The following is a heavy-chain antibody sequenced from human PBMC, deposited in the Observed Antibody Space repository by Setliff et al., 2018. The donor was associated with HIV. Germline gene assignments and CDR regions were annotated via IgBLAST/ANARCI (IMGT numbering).Heavy chain of an antibody. CDR3: ARPSYGPGSPINNAFDI. Sequence: SETLSLTCTVSGGSISSTGYYWGWIRQPPGKGLEWIGSIYYSGSTYYNPSLKSRVTISVDTSKSQFSLKLGSVTAADTAVYYCARPSYGPGSPINNAFDIWGQGTMGTVSS. CDR2: IYYSGST. V-gene: IGHV4-39*01. D-gene: IGHD3-10*01. CDR1: GGSISSTGYY. J-gene: IGHJ3*02.